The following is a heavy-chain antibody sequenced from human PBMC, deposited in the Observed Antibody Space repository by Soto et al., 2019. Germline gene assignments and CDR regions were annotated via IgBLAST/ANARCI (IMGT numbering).Heavy chain of an antibody. Sequence: QVPLVQSGAEVKKPGASVKVSCKASGYSFSTYARNWVRQAPGQGLEWMGWIHGDNGNTKYSQKFQGRVTITRDTSASTFTAYMELSTLRSEATGVYYCARDPRRHQLPPGSYRDVWGEGTTVTVSS. V-gene: IGHV1-3*01. D-gene: IGHD2-2*01. CDR3: ARDPRRHQLPPGSYRDV. CDR1: GYSFSTYA. CDR2: IHGDNGNT. J-gene: IGHJ6*03.